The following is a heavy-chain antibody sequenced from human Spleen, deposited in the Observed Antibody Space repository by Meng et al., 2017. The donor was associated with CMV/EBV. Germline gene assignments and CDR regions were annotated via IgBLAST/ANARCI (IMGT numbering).Heavy chain of an antibody. D-gene: IGHD6-19*01. V-gene: IGHV4-34*01. CDR1: GGSFSPDD. J-gene: IGHJ4*02. Sequence: VSGGSFSPDDWSWIRQSPGKGLEWIGKINHGGSTFYNPSLKSRVTISLDMSKNQFSLGLTSMTAADTAVYYCARDSSGWYDGYFDSWGQGTLVTVSS. CDR2: INHGGST. CDR3: ARDSSGWYDGYFDS.